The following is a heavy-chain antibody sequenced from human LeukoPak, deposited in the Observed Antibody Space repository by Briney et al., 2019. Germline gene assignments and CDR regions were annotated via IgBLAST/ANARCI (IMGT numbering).Heavy chain of an antibody. CDR2: IYHSGST. V-gene: IGHV4-4*02. CDR3: AREYSSSWEHFDY. Sequence: SGTLSLTCAVSGGSISSSNWWSWVRPPPGKGPEWIGEIYHSGSTNYNPSLKSRVTISVDTSKNQFSLKLSSVTAADTAVYYCAREYSSSWEHFDYWGQGTLVTVSS. J-gene: IGHJ4*02. D-gene: IGHD6-6*01. CDR1: GGSISSSNW.